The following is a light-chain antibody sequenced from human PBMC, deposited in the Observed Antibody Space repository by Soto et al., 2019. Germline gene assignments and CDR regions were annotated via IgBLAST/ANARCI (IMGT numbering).Light chain of an antibody. J-gene: IGKJ1*01. CDR2: KAS. V-gene: IGKV1-5*03. Sequence: DIQVTQSPATLPSSLGDRVTITCRASQSISNWLAWYQQKPGPAPKVLIYKASTLESGVPSRFSGSGSGTEFTLTISSLQPEDFATYYCHPYNSYPPWTFGQGTNLDI. CDR3: HPYNSYPPWT. CDR1: QSISNW.